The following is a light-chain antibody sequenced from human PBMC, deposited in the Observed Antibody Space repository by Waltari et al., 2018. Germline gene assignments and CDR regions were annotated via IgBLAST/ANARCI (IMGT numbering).Light chain of an antibody. CDR1: QSISSY. V-gene: IGKV1-39*01. CDR3: LQIYSTPQT. Sequence: DIQMTQSPSSLSASVGDRVTITCRASQSISSYLSWYHQKPGKAPRLLIYDASRLQSGVPSRFSGSGSGTDFTLTISSLQPEDFATYYCLQIYSTPQTFGQGTKLEIK. CDR2: DAS. J-gene: IGKJ2*01.